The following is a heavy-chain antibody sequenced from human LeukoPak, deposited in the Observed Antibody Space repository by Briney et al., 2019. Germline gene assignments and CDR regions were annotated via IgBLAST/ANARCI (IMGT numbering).Heavy chain of an antibody. CDR2: ISAYNGNT. CDR1: GYTFTIYG. D-gene: IGHD5-24*01. CDR3: ARVIRWLQLKDYYYMDV. J-gene: IGHJ6*03. V-gene: IGHV1-18*01. Sequence: ASVKVSCKASGYTFTIYGISWVRQAPGQGLERVEWISAYNGNTNYAQKLQGRVTMTTDTSTSTAYMELRSLRSDDTAVYYCARVIRWLQLKDYYYMDVWGKGTTVTVSS.